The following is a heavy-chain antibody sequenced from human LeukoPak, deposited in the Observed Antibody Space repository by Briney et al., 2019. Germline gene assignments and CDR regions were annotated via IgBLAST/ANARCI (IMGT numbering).Heavy chain of an antibody. CDR2: IHYSGSA. V-gene: IGHV4-34*01. CDR1: GGSLSGYY. Sequence: SETLSLTCAVYGGSLSGYYWSWIPPSPGKGLEWIAEIHYSGSASYNPSLKSRVTISGDPSKNQVSLRVTSVTAADTAEYYCARGILSGYYFDSWGQGSLVTVSS. J-gene: IGHJ4*02. D-gene: IGHD2-15*01. CDR3: ARGILSGYYFDS.